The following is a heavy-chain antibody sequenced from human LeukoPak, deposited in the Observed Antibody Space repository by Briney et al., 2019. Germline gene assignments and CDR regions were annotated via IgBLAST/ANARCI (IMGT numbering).Heavy chain of an antibody. Sequence: PGGSLRLSCAASGFTFSNYYMNWVRQAPGKGLEWVANIKRDGSEKYYLESVKGRFTITRDNAKNSLYLQMSSLRVEDTAVYYCARGLSTSLYYYYYMDVWGKGTTVTVSS. CDR1: GFTFSNYY. J-gene: IGHJ6*03. CDR3: ARGLSTSLYYYYYMDV. V-gene: IGHV3-7*01. D-gene: IGHD2-2*01. CDR2: IKRDGSEK.